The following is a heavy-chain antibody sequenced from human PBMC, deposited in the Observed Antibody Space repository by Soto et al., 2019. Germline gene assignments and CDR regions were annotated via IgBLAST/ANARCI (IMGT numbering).Heavy chain of an antibody. Sequence: QVQLQQSGPRLARPSGTLSLPCVVSGGYISSPNWWTWARQTTGKGLEWIGEVYHTGSTKYTPSLMHRVSISLANPNTQLSLILKSVTAADTAVYYCASLPTRIVVVVLPIPSWGQGTLVTVSS. D-gene: IGHD2-15*01. V-gene: IGHV4-4*02. CDR2: VYHTGST. CDR3: ASLPTRIVVVVLPIPS. J-gene: IGHJ4*02. CDR1: GGYISSPNW.